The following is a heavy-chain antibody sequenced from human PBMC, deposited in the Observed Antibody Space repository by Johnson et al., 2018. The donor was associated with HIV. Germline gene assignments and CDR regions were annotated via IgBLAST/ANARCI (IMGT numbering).Heavy chain of an antibody. V-gene: IGHV3-33*06. J-gene: IGHJ3*02. CDR3: AKDPVVTRAFDI. CDR1: GFTFSSYG. D-gene: IGHD4-23*01. Sequence: QVQLVESGGGVVQPGRSLRLSCAASGFTFSSYGMHWVRQAPGKGLEWVAVIWYDGSDKNYVESLKGRFTISRDNSKNTLYLQMNSLRAEDTAVYYCAKDPVVTRAFDIWGQGTMVTVSS. CDR2: IWYDGSDK.